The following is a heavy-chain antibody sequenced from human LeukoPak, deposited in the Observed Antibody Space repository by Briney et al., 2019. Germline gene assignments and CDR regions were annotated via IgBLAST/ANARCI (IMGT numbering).Heavy chain of an antibody. Sequence: GRSLRLSCAASGFTFDDYAMHWVRQAPGKGLEWVSGISWNSGSMGYADSVKGRFTISRDNAKNSLYLQMNSLRAEDTALYYCAKDYKTHLDYWGQGTLVTVSS. CDR3: AKDYKTHLDY. V-gene: IGHV3-9*01. D-gene: IGHD1-1*01. J-gene: IGHJ4*02. CDR1: GFTFDDYA. CDR2: ISWNSGSM.